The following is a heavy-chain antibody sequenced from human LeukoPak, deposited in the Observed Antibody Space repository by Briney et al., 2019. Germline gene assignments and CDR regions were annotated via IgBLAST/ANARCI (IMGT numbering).Heavy chain of an antibody. CDR1: GYTFTGYY. Sequence: VASVKVSCKASGYTFTGYYMHWVRQAPGQGLEWMGWINPNSGGTNYAQKFQGRVTMTRDTSISTAYMELSRLRSDDTAVYYCARGLPPRRNYDSSGYYSYYFDYWGQGTLVTVSS. CDR3: ARGLPPRRNYDSSGYYSYYFDY. D-gene: IGHD3-22*01. V-gene: IGHV1-2*02. CDR2: INPNSGGT. J-gene: IGHJ4*02.